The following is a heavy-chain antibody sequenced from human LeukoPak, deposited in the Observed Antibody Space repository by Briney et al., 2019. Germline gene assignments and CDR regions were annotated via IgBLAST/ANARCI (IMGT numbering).Heavy chain of an antibody. CDR1: GGSISSYY. CDR3: AREGHSSWYYFDY. V-gene: IGHV4-59*01. CDR2: IYYSGST. J-gene: IGHJ4*02. Sequence: PSETLSLTCTVSGGSISSYYWSWIRQPPGKGLEWIGYIYYSGSTNYNPSLKSRVTISVDTSKNQFSLKLSSVTAADTAVYYCAREGHSSWYYFDYWGQGTLVTVSS. D-gene: IGHD5-18*01.